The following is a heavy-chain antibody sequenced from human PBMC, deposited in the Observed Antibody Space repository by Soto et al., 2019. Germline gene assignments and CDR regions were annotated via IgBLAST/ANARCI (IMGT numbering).Heavy chain of an antibody. CDR3: ARVVESYYYDSSGPVDY. V-gene: IGHV4-39*01. D-gene: IGHD3-22*01. J-gene: IGHJ4*02. Sequence: PSETLSLTCTVSGGSISSSSYYWGWIRQPPGKGLEWIGSIYYSGSTYCNPSLKSRVTISVDTSKDQFSLKLSSVTAADTAVYYCARVVESYYYDSSGPVDYWGQGTLVTVSS. CDR2: IYYSGST. CDR1: GGSISSSSYY.